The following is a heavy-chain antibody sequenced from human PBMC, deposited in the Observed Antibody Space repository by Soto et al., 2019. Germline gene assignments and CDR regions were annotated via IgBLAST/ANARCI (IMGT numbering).Heavy chain of an antibody. CDR2: IYYSGST. Sequence: PSETLSLTCTVSGDSIRSYYWTWIRQPPGKGLELIGYIYYSGSTRYNPSLKSRVTISVDMSKNQFSLKLSSVIAADTAVYYCARAYGGFDNGLDVWAQGTEVTVS. D-gene: IGHD5-12*01. CDR1: GDSIRSYY. J-gene: IGHJ6*02. V-gene: IGHV4-59*01. CDR3: ARAYGGFDNGLDV.